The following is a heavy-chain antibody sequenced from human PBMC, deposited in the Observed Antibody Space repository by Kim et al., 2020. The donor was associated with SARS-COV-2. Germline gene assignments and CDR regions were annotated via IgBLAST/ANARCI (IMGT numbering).Heavy chain of an antibody. CDR1: GFTFDDYA. D-gene: IGHD2-15*01. J-gene: IGHJ6*02. CDR3: AKDIARFGYCSGGSCYYYYYYGMDV. V-gene: IGHV3-9*01. CDR2: ISWNSGSI. Sequence: GGSLRLSCAASGFTFDDYAMHWVRQAPPQRPEWVSGISWNSGSIGYADSVKGRFTISRDNAKNSLYLQMNSLRAEDTALYYCAKDIARFGYCSGGSCYYYYYYGMDVWGQGTTVTVSS.